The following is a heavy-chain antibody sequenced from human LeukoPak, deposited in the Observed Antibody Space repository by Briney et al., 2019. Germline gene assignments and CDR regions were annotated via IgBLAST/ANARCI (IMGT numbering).Heavy chain of an antibody. CDR3: ATGGRSGVALEQ. CDR1: GFIASSNY. CDR2: IYSGGTT. J-gene: IGHJ4*02. D-gene: IGHD3-3*01. V-gene: IGHV3-53*01. Sequence: GGSLRLTCVVSGFIASSNYMSWVRQAPGKGLEWISLIYSGGTTHYADSVMGRFTISRDNSKTTLFLQMNSLKAEDTAVYYCATGGRSGVALEQWGQGTLVTVSS.